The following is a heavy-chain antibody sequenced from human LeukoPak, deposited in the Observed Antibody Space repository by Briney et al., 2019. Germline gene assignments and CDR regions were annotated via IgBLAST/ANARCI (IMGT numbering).Heavy chain of an antibody. CDR2: IYYSGST. CDR1: GGSISSYF. V-gene: IGHV4-59*08. J-gene: IGHJ6*02. CDR3: ARHDYYYYGMDV. Sequence: SETLSLTCTVSGGSISSYFWSWIRQPPGKGLKWIGYIYYSGSTNYNPSLKSRVTISVDTSKNQFSLNLSSVTAADTAVYYCARHDYYYYGMDVWGQGTTVTVSS.